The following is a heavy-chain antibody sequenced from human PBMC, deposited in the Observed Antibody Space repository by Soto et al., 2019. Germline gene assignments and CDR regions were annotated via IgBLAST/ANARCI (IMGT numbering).Heavy chain of an antibody. CDR1: GLTFSTYA. D-gene: IGHD2-15*01. CDR3: AMSRGGNSGGSCFFGPCHHYGMDV. J-gene: IGHJ6*02. Sequence: GGSLRLSCAASGLTFSTYAMHWVRQAPGKGLEWVAVISYDGTKKYYADSVKGRFTISRDNSKNTLYVQMNSLRAEDTAVYYCAMSRGGNSGGSCFFGPCHHYGMDVWGQGTTVTVS. V-gene: IGHV3-30*03. CDR2: ISYDGTKK.